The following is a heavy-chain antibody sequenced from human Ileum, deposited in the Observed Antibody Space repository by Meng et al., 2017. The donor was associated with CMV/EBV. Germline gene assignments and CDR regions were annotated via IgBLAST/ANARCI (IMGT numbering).Heavy chain of an antibody. CDR3: AFMRGQPRRNYFDF. CDR2: MYYDGSQ. CDR1: GGSLSSSSNY. J-gene: IGHJ5*01. D-gene: IGHD1-14*01. V-gene: IGHV4-39*07. Sequence: SGGSLSSSSNYWGWVRKPPGKGLEWIGNMYYDGSQYYNPSLKSRVSIFADLSRNQFSLRLASVSAADTAMYYCAFMRGQPRRNYFDFWGPGTLVTVSS.